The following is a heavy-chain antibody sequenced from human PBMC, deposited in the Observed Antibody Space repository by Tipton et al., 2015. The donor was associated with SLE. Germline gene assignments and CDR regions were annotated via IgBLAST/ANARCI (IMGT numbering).Heavy chain of an antibody. CDR2: IYYSGST. V-gene: IGHV4-59*08. Sequence: TLSLTCTVSGGSISSYYWSWIRQPPGKGLEWIGYIYYSGSTNYNPSLKSRVTISVDTSKNQFSLKLSSVTAADTAVYYCARLPDLGILTGSDAFDIWGQGTMVTVSS. J-gene: IGHJ3*02. D-gene: IGHD3-9*01. CDR1: GGSISSYY. CDR3: ARLPDLGILTGSDAFDI.